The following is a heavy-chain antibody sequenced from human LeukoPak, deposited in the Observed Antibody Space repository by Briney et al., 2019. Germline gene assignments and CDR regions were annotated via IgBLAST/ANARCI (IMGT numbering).Heavy chain of an antibody. J-gene: IGHJ4*02. D-gene: IGHD6-13*01. CDR3: ARLFDASGMDY. CDR1: GFTFSSYG. CDR2: IRYDGSNK. Sequence: PGGSLRLSCAASGFTFSSYGMHWVRQAPGKGLEWVAFIRYDGSNKYYADSVKGQFTISRDNSKNTLYLQMNSLRAEDTAVYYCARLFDASGMDYWGQGTLVTVSS. V-gene: IGHV3-30*02.